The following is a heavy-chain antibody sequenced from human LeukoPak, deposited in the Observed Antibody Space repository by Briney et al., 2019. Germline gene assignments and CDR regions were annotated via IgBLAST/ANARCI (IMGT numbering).Heavy chain of an antibody. J-gene: IGHJ4*02. V-gene: IGHV3-23*01. D-gene: IGHD2-21*02. CDR3: AKRVVVTATKYFDY. Sequence: GGSLRLSCAASGFTFSSSAMSWVRQAPGKGLEWVSAISNNGGYTYYADSVQGRFTISRDNSKSTLCLQMNSLRAEDTAVYYCAKRVVVTATKYFDYWGQGALVTVSS. CDR1: GFTFSSSA. CDR2: ISNNGGYT.